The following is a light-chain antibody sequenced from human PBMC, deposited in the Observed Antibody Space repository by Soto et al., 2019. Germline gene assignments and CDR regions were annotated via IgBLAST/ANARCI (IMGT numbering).Light chain of an antibody. CDR3: QSYDNSLRGSV. J-gene: IGLJ3*02. CDR1: SSNIGAGYH. Sequence: QSVLTQPPSVSGAPGQRVTISCTGSSSNIGAGYHVHWYQQLPGTAPKLLIYGDSDRPSGVPDRFSGSKSGTSASLAITGLQAEDEADYYCQSYDNSLRGSVFGGGTKLTVL. V-gene: IGLV1-40*01. CDR2: GDS.